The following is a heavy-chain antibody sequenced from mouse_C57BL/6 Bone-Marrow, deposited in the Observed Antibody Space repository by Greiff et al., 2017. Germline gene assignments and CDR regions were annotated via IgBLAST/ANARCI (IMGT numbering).Heavy chain of an antibody. CDR2: IYPRSGNT. CDR1: GYTFTSYG. J-gene: IGHJ4*01. V-gene: IGHV1-81*01. CDR3: ARRGVTTVF. Sequence: VKLMESGAELARPGASVKLSCKASGYTFTSYGISWVKQRTGQGLEWIGEIYPRSGNTYYNEKFKGKATLTADKSSSTAYMELRSLTSEDSAVYFCARRGVTTVFWGQGTSVTVSS. D-gene: IGHD2-2*01.